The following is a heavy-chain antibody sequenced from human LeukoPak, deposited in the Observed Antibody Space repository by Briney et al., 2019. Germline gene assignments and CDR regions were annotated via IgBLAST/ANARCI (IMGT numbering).Heavy chain of an antibody. V-gene: IGHV4-34*01. CDR2: INHSGST. D-gene: IGHD1-26*01. J-gene: IGHJ4*02. CDR1: GGSFSGYY. Sequence: PSETLSLTCAVYGGSFSGYYWSWIRQPPGKGLEWIGEINHSGSTNYNPSLKSRVTISVDTSRNQFSLKLSSVTAADTAVYYCARDLVGASVADFDYWGQGTLVTVSS. CDR3: ARDLVGASVADFDY.